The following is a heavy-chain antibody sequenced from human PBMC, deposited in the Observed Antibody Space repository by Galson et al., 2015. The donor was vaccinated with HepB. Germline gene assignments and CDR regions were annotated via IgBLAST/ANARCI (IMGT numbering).Heavy chain of an antibody. CDR2: INYDGSST. V-gene: IGHV3-74*01. CDR3: ARDGDYGGNSGGGQLFDY. CDR1: GFTFSNYW. J-gene: IGHJ4*02. Sequence: SLRLSCAASGFTFSNYWMHWVRQTPGKGLVWVSRINYDGSSTSYADSVKSRFTISRDNAKNTLYLQMNSLRAEDTAVYYCARDGDYGGNSGGGQLFDYWGQGTLVTVSS. D-gene: IGHD4-23*01.